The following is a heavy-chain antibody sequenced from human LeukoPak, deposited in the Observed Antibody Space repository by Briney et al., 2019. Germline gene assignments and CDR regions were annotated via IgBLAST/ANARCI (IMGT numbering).Heavy chain of an antibody. CDR1: GFTFSSYA. J-gene: IGHJ4*02. V-gene: IGHV3-23*01. Sequence: PGGSLRLSCAASGFTFSSYAMSWVRQAPGKGLEWVSAISGSGGSTYYADSVKGRFTVSRDNSKNTLYLQMNSLRAEDTAVYYCAKLTSGWVVAAFDFWGQGTLVSVSS. CDR2: ISGSGGST. CDR3: AKLTSGWVVAAFDF. D-gene: IGHD5-12*01.